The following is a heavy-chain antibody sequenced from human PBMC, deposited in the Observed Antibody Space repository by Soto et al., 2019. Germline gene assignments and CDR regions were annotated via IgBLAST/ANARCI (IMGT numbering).Heavy chain of an antibody. CDR3: AKALSYCSGGSCYEKMVYYYYGMDV. D-gene: IGHD2-15*01. CDR1: GFTFSSYA. Sequence: GGSLRLSCAASGFTFSSYAMSWVRQAPGKGLEWVSAISGSGGSTYYADSVKGRFTISRDNSKNTLYLQMNSLRAEDTAVYYCAKALSYCSGGSCYEKMVYYYYGMDVWGQGTTVTVSS. V-gene: IGHV3-23*01. CDR2: ISGSGGST. J-gene: IGHJ6*02.